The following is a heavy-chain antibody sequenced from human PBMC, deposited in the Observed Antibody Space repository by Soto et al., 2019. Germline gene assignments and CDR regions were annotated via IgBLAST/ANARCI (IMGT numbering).Heavy chain of an antibody. V-gene: IGHV3-74*01. CDR1: GLTFSSYW. CDR3: ARDYYRFNSGYGFSMDV. D-gene: IGHD5-12*01. J-gene: IGHJ6*02. Sequence: GGSLRLSCAASGLTFSSYWMHWVRQAPGKGLVWVSRINSAGSSTSYADSVKGRFTISRDNAKNTLYLQMNSLRAEDTAVYYCARDYYRFNSGYGFSMDVWGQGTTVTVSS. CDR2: INSAGSST.